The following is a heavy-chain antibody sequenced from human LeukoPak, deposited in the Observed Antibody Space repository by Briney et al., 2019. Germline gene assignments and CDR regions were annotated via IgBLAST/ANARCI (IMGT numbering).Heavy chain of an antibody. V-gene: IGHV4-59*01. Sequence: KPSETLSLTCTVSGGSISSYYWSWIRQPPGKGLEWIGYIYYSGSTNYNPSLKSRVTISEDTSKNQFSLKLSSVTAADTAVYYCARAWVRYFDRSYGMDVWGQGTTVTVSS. D-gene: IGHD3-9*01. CDR3: ARAWVRYFDRSYGMDV. CDR1: GGSISSYY. CDR2: IYYSGST. J-gene: IGHJ6*02.